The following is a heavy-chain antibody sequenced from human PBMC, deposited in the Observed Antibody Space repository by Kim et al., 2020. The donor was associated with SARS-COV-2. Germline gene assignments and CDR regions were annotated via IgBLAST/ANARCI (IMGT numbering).Heavy chain of an antibody. CDR1: GFSFRNNA. J-gene: IGHJ4*01. CDR3: ATSYVDTSGKYFD. Sequence: GGSLRLSCAASGFSFRNNAMNWVRQAPGKGLEWVSLIFSDGRTIYYEYAKKGRITSYSDKYNNMVFLKMNVLTEETTAVYCSATSYVDTSGKYFD. CDR2: IFSDGRTI. D-gene: IGHD3-22*01. V-gene: IGHV3-23*03.